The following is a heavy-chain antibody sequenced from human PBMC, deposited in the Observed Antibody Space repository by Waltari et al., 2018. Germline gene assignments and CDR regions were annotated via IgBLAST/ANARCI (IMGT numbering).Heavy chain of an antibody. CDR3: AVYCSSTSCPRGFDP. J-gene: IGHJ5*02. D-gene: IGHD2-2*01. Sequence: QVQLVQSGAEVKKPGASVKVSCKASGYTFTGYYMHWVRQAPGQGLEWMGWINPNSGGTNYAQKFQGRVTMTRDTSISTAYMELSRLRSDDTAVYYCAVYCSSTSCPRGFDPWGQGTLVTVSS. CDR2: INPNSGGT. V-gene: IGHV1-2*02. CDR1: GYTFTGYY.